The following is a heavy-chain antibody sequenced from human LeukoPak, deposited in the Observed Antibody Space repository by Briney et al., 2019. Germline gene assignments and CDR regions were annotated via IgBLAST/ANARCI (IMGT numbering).Heavy chain of an antibody. CDR1: VGSISRYY. D-gene: IGHD2-2*01. Sequence: PSETLSLTCTVSVGSISRYYWSWIRQPAGKGLEWIGRIYTSGSTNYNPSLKSRVTMSVDTSKNQFSLKLSSVTAADTAVYYCARGGIVVVPAATSYYYYYYMDVWGKGTTVTISS. J-gene: IGHJ6*03. CDR3: ARGGIVVVPAATSYYYYYYMDV. V-gene: IGHV4-4*07. CDR2: IYTSGST.